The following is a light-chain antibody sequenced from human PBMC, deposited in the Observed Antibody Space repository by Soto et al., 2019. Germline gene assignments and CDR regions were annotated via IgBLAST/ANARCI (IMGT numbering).Light chain of an antibody. V-gene: IGLV1-51*01. J-gene: IGLJ1*01. CDR2: DNN. CDR1: SSNIGNNY. CDR3: GTWDSTLSAGV. Sequence: QSALTQPPSVSAAPGQKVTISCSGSSSNIGNNYVSWYQQFPGTAPKPLIYDNNKRPSGIPDRFSGSKSGTSATLGITGLQTGDEADYYCGTWDSTLSAGVFGTGTKLTVL.